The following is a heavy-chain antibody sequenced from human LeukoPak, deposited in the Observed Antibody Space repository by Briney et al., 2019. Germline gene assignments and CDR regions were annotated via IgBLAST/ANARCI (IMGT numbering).Heavy chain of an antibody. Sequence: ASVKVSCKVSGYTLTELSMHWVRQAPGQGLEWMGWISAYNGNTNYAQKLQGRVTMTTDTSTSTAYMELRSLRSDDTAVYYCARGGYSGYDQGLDYWGQGTLVTVSS. CDR3: ARGGYSGYDQGLDY. J-gene: IGHJ4*02. V-gene: IGHV1-18*01. CDR2: ISAYNGNT. D-gene: IGHD5-12*01. CDR1: GYTLTELS.